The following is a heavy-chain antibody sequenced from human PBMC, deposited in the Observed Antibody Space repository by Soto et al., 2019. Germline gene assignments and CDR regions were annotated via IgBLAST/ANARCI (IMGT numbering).Heavy chain of an antibody. V-gene: IGHV3-23*01. CDR2: ISGSGGST. Sequence: PAGSLRLSCAASGFTFSSYAMSWVRQAPGKGLEWVSAISGSGGSTYYADSVKGRFTISRDNSKNTLYLQMNSLRAEDTAVYYCAKDRVGYGYPYGMDVWGQGTTVTVSS. D-gene: IGHD5-18*01. J-gene: IGHJ6*02. CDR3: AKDRVGYGYPYGMDV. CDR1: GFTFSSYA.